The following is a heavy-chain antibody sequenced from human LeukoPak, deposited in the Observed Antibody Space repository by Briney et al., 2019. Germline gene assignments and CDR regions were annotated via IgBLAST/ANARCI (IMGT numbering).Heavy chain of an antibody. J-gene: IGHJ6*03. V-gene: IGHV3-53*01. D-gene: IGHD1-14*01. CDR1: GFTVSSNY. Sequence: GGSLRLSCAASGFTVSSNYMSWVRQAPGKGLEWVSVIYSGGSTYYADSVKGRFTISRDNSKNTLYLQMNSLRAEDTAVYYCASRLSPTVRGGYYYYYYMDVWGKGTTVTVSS. CDR3: ASRLSPTVRGGYYYYYYMDV. CDR2: IYSGGST.